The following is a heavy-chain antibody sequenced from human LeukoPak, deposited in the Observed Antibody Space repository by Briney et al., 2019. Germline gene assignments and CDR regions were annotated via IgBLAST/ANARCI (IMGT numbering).Heavy chain of an antibody. V-gene: IGHV4-4*09. J-gene: IGHJ3*02. CDR3: ATINWKTLHAFDI. Sequence: PSEALSLTCTGSGGSISSYYWSWIRQPPGKGLEWIGYIYTSGSTNYNPSLESRVTISVDTSTNQFSLKLSSVPAADTAVYYCATINWKTLHAFDIWGQGTMVTVSS. D-gene: IGHD1-20*01. CDR2: IYTSGST. CDR1: GGSISSYY.